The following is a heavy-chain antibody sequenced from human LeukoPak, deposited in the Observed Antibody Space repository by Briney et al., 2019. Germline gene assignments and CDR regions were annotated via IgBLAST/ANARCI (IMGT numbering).Heavy chain of an antibody. J-gene: IGHJ4*02. V-gene: IGHV4-4*02. CDR3: ARLSRGYNGYVDEGGYYFDH. CDR1: GGSISSSNW. D-gene: IGHD5-12*01. CDR2: VYHSGTT. Sequence: SGTLSLTCADSGGSISSSNWWTWVRRSPGKGLEWIGEVYHSGTTNYNPSLKSRITISIDTSRNQFSLEMRYVTAADTAVYYCARLSRGYNGYVDEGGYYFDHWGQGALVTVSS.